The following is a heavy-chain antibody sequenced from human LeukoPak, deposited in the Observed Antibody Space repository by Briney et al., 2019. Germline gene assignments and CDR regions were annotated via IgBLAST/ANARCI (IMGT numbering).Heavy chain of an antibody. CDR2: IYSGGST. J-gene: IGHJ6*04. Sequence: GGSLRLSCAASGFSVSSNHTSWVRQAPGKGLEWVSVIYSGGSTYYADSVKGRFTVSRDISKNTLYLQMNSLRAEDTAVYYCARSIAAAAHYYYYGMDVWGKGTTVTVSS. V-gene: IGHV3-53*01. CDR3: ARSIAAAAHYYYYGMDV. CDR1: GFSVSSNH. D-gene: IGHD6-13*01.